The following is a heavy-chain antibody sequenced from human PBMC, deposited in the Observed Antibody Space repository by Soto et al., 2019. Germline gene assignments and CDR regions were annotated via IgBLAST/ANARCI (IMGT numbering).Heavy chain of an antibody. J-gene: IGHJ5*02. CDR1: GYTFSGHA. Sequence: QVHFVQSGAEVKKPGASVKVSCKASGYTFSGHAIHWLRKAPGQRPEWLGWINAGTSKTYYSAKFVGRGTFTRDTVVTTANMELTSLTSEDTAVYYCGRDQSGTGYYVDLFDPWGQGTLVTVSS. CDR2: INAGTSKT. CDR3: GRDQSGTGYYVDLFDP. V-gene: IGHV1-3*01. D-gene: IGHD3-10*02.